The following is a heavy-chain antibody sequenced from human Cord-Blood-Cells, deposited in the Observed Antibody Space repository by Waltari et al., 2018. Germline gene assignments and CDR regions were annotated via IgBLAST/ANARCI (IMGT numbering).Heavy chain of an antibody. J-gene: IGHJ3*02. D-gene: IGHD6-6*01. CDR3: ARARPPRGYSSSYDAFDI. CDR1: GGTFSSYA. V-gene: IGHV1-69*01. CDR2: IIPIFGTA. Sequence: QVQLVQSGAEVKKPGSSVKVSCKASGGTFSSYAISWVRQAPGQGLEWMGGIIPIFGTANYAQKFQGRVTITADESTSTAYMELSSLRSEDTAVYYCARARPPRGYSSSYDAFDIWGQGTMVTVSS.